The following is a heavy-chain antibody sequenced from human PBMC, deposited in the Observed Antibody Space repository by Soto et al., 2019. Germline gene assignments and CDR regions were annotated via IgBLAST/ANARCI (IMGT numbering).Heavy chain of an antibody. Sequence: QVQLVQSGAEVKKPGASVKVSCKASGYTFTSYGISWVRQAPGQGLEWMGWISAYNGNTKYAQKLHGRVTMTTDTSTSTAYMELRSLRSDDTAVYYCARDLADDITMRKVGPRPNYGMDVWGQGTTVTVSS. V-gene: IGHV1-18*01. CDR3: ARDLADDITMRKVGPRPNYGMDV. CDR2: ISAYNGNT. CDR1: GYTFTSYG. J-gene: IGHJ6*02. D-gene: IGHD3-22*01.